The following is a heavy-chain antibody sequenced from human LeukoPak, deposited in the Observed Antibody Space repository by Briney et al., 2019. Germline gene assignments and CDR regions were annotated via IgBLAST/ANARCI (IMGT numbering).Heavy chain of an antibody. J-gene: IGHJ4*02. CDR2: IYYSGST. V-gene: IGHV4-59*01. Sequence: PSETLSLTCTVSGGSNSSYYWSWLRQPPGKGLEWIGYIYYSGSTNYNPSLQSRVTISVDTSKNQFSLKLCSVTAADTAVYYCARGYYFDYWGQGTLVTVSS. CDR1: GGSNSSYY. CDR3: ARGYYFDY.